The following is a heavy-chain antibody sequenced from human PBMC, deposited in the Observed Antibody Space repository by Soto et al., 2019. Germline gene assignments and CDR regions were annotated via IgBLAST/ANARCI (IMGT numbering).Heavy chain of an antibody. D-gene: IGHD2-2*01. CDR1: GFTFSSYA. J-gene: IGHJ6*03. CDR2: ISGSGGST. CDR3: AGGEYQLPSHNYYYYYYMDV. Sequence: GGSLRLSCAASGFTFSSYAMSWVRQAPGKGLEWVSAISGSGGSTYYADSVKGRFTISRDNSKNTLYLQMNSLRAEDTAVYYCAGGEYQLPSHNYYYYYYMDVWGKGTTVTVSS. V-gene: IGHV3-23*01.